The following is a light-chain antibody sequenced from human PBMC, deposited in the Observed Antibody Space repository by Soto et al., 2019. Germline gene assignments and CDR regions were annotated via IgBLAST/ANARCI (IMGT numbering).Light chain of an antibody. Sequence: EIVLTQSPATLSLSPGETATLSCRASQSVGGYLAWYQHKPGQAPRLLIYDASSRATGIPARFRGSGSGTDFTLTISSLEPEDFAIYYCQQRSNWPPVTFGQGTRLEIK. J-gene: IGKJ5*01. CDR1: QSVGGY. V-gene: IGKV3-11*01. CDR2: DAS. CDR3: QQRSNWPPVT.